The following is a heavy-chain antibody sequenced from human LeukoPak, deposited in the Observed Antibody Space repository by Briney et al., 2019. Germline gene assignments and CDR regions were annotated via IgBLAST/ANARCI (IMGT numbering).Heavy chain of an antibody. D-gene: IGHD3-10*01. V-gene: IGHV3-30*04. CDR1: GFTFSSYA. J-gene: IGHJ4*02. CDR3: ARAGGGSGSYPVDY. CDR2: ISYDGSNK. Sequence: GGSLRLSCAASGFTFSSYAMHWVRQAPGKGLEWVAVISYDGSNKYYADSVKGRFTISRDNSKNTLYLQMNSLRAEDTAVYYCARAGGGSGSYPVDYWGQGTLVTVSS.